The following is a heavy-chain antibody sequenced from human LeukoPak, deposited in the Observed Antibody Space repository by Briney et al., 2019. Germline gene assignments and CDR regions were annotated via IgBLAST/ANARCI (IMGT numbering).Heavy chain of an antibody. V-gene: IGHV1-18*01. CDR3: ARDLPLIGSRRGYWFDP. D-gene: IGHD2-21*01. CDR2: ISAYNGNT. J-gene: IGHJ5*02. CDR1: GYTFTSYG. Sequence: ASVKVSCKASGYTFTSYGISWVRQAPGQGLEWMGWISAYNGNTNYAQKLQGRVTMTTDTSTSTAYMELRSLRSDDTAVYYCARDLPLIGSRRGYWFDPWGQGTLVTVSS.